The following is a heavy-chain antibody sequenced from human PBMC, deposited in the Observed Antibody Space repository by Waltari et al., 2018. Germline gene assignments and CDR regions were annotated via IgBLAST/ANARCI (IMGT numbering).Heavy chain of an antibody. J-gene: IGHJ4*02. CDR2: ISYDGSNK. D-gene: IGHD2-15*01. Sequence: QVQLVESGGGVVQPGRSLRLSCAASGFTFSSYAMHWARQAPGKGLEWVAVISYDGSNKYYADSVKGRFTISRVNAKNTVYLKMNSLRADETAVYYCARGSHCSGDTCYYHFDHWGQGTLVTVSS. V-gene: IGHV3-30-3*01. CDR1: GFTFSSYA. CDR3: ARGSHCSGDTCYYHFDH.